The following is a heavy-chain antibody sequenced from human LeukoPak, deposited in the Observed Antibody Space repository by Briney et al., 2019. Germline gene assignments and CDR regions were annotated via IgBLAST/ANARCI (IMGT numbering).Heavy chain of an antibody. Sequence: PGGSLRLSCAASGFTFSSYGMHWVRQAPGKGLEWVSYISSSGSTIYYADSVKGRFTISRDNAKNSLYLQMNSLRAEDTAVYYCARETTDFRADFWSGIGPFDYWGQGTLVTVSS. V-gene: IGHV3-48*04. CDR3: ARETTDFRADFWSGIGPFDY. CDR2: ISSSGSTI. CDR1: GFTFSSYG. D-gene: IGHD3-3*01. J-gene: IGHJ4*02.